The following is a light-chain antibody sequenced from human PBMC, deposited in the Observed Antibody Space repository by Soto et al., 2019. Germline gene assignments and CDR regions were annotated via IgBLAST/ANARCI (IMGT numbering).Light chain of an antibody. Sequence: QSALTQPASVSGSPGQSITISCTGTYTDVGSYDRVSWYPHHPGKAPKMLTFEVYNRPSGISDRFSGSKSGDTASLTISGLQAEDEADYYCISFIPSTTTHWVFGGGTKLTVL. CDR1: YTDVGSYDR. V-gene: IGLV2-14*01. CDR3: ISFIPSTTTHWV. J-gene: IGLJ3*02. CDR2: EVY.